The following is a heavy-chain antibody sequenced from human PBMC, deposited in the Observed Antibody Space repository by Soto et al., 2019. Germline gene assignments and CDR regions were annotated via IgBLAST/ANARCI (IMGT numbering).Heavy chain of an antibody. J-gene: IGHJ5*02. CDR3: AGHGDTAMATCWFDP. CDR1: GGSISSKSYY. Sequence: SETLSLTCTVSGGSISSKSYYWGWIRQPPGKGLEWIGSIYYRGTAHYNPSLKSRVTISVDTSKNQFSLNLNSVTAADTAVYYCAGHGDTAMATCWFDPWGQGTLVTVSS. V-gene: IGHV4-39*01. D-gene: IGHD5-18*01. CDR2: IYYRGTA.